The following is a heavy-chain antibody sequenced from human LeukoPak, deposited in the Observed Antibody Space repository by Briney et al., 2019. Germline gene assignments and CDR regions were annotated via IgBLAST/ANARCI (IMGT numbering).Heavy chain of an antibody. CDR2: ISGTGTTI. V-gene: IGHV3-11*01. J-gene: IGHJ4*02. CDR3: TKSPSFTLGGGYLDS. CDR1: GLTFSDYY. D-gene: IGHD3-22*01. Sequence: PGGSLRLSCAASGLTFSDYYMTWIRQAPGKGLEWVSSISGTGTTIYSADSVRGRFTISRDNDRNTVYLQMNGLRLEDMAFYYCTKSPSFTLGGGYLDSWGQGILVTVSS.